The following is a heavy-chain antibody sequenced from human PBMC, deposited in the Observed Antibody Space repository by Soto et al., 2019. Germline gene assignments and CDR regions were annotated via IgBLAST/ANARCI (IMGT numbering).Heavy chain of an antibody. V-gene: IGHV4-4*02. CDR2: IYHSGST. CDR3: ARVVVVPAAIYYYYGMDV. Sequence: QVQLQESGPGLVKPSGTLSLTCAVSGGSISSSNWWSWVRQPPGKGLEWIGEIYHSGSTNYNPSLKSRVTIAVDKSKNQFSLKLSSVTAADTAVYYCARVVVVPAAIYYYYGMDVWGQGTTVTVSS. D-gene: IGHD2-2*01. CDR1: GGSISSSNW. J-gene: IGHJ6*02.